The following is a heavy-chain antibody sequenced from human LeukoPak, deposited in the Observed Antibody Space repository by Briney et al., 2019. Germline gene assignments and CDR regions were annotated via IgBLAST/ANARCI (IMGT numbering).Heavy chain of an antibody. Sequence: PGGALRLSCAASGFTVSSNYMSWVRQAPAKGLEGFSVIYNGGSTYYADSGKGRCTISRDNSKNTLYLQMNSLRAEDTAVYYCARDYYASSGYLYWGQGTLVTVSS. CDR1: GFTVSSNY. CDR3: ARDYYASSGYLY. V-gene: IGHV3-66*01. CDR2: IYNGGST. J-gene: IGHJ4*02. D-gene: IGHD3-22*01.